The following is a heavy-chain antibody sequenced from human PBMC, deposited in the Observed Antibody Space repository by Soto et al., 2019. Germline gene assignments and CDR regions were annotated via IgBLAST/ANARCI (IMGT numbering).Heavy chain of an antibody. Sequence: DWPGGSLRLSCAASGFTFSSYWMSWVRQAPGKGLEWVANIKQDGSEKNYVDSVKGRFTISRNNAKNSVSLQMNSLRAEDTAVYYCASSYCSGDCYLDYWGQGTLVTVSS. CDR2: IKQDGSEK. V-gene: IGHV3-7*01. D-gene: IGHD2-21*01. J-gene: IGHJ4*02. CDR1: GFTFSSYW. CDR3: ASSYCSGDCYLDY.